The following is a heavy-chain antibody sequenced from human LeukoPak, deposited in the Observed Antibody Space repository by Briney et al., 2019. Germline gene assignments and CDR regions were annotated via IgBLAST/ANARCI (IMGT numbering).Heavy chain of an antibody. J-gene: IGHJ3*02. CDR3: ARGREWFLSIGAFDI. CDR2: IYYSGST. Sequence: SETLSLTCTVSGGSISSYYWSWIRQPPGKGLEWIGYIYYSGSTNYNPSLKSRVTISVDTSKNQFSLKLSSVTAADTAVYYCARGREWFLSIGAFDIWGQGTMVTVSS. CDR1: GGSISSYY. V-gene: IGHV4-59*01. D-gene: IGHD3-3*01.